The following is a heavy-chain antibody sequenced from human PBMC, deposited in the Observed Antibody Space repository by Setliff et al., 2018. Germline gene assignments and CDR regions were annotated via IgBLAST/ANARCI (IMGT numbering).Heavy chain of an antibody. J-gene: IGHJ6*02. CDR3: ARAPRNFGVVINYYYYYYGMDV. Sequence: SETLSLTCAVYGGSFSGYYWSWIRQPPGKGLEWIGEINHSGSTNYNPSLKSRVTISVDTSKNQFSLKLSSVTAADTAVCYCARAPRNFGVVINYYYYYYGMDVWGQGTTVTVSS. CDR2: INHSGST. CDR1: GGSFSGYY. D-gene: IGHD3-3*01. V-gene: IGHV4-34*01.